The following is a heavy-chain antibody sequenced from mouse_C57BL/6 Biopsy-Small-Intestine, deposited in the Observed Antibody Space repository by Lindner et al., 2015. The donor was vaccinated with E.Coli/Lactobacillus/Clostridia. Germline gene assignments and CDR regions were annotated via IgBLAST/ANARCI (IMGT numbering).Heavy chain of an antibody. CDR2: FDPEDGET. CDR3: ATDPRERSGWYLNWFDP. J-gene: IGHJ4*01. CDR1: GYTLTELS. Sequence: SVKVSCKVSGYTLTELSMHWVRQAPGKGLEWMGGFDPEDGETIYAQKFQGRVTMTEDTSTDTAYMELSSLRSEDTAVYYCATDPRERSGWYLNWFDPWGQGTLVTVSS. V-gene: IGHV1-18*01. D-gene: IGHD4-1*01.